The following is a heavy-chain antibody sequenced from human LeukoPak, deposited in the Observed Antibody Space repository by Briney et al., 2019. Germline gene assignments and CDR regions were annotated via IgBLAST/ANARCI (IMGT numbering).Heavy chain of an antibody. Sequence: ASVKVSVKASGYTFTIYGISWVRQSPGQGLKGMGWISAYNVNTNFAQEFQGRVTITTDTSTSTASMELRSLRSDDTAVYYCARDQGIYNHRIIDSWGQGTLVTVSS. CDR2: ISAYNVNT. D-gene: IGHD5-12*01. J-gene: IGHJ4*02. CDR3: ARDQGIYNHRIIDS. CDR1: GYTFTIYG. V-gene: IGHV1-18*01.